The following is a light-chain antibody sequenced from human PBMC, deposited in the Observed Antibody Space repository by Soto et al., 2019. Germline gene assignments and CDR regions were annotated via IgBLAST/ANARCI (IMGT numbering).Light chain of an antibody. V-gene: IGKV3-15*01. CDR3: QQYNNWPQT. Sequence: ERVMTQSPVTLTVSPGESVTLSCRASQSVDTNLAGYQQKPRQAPSLLIYGVSTRATGISTRFSGSGSGRKFTLPISRLKSEDFAVYYCQQYNNWPQTFGQGTKVDFK. CDR2: GVS. CDR1: QSVDTN. J-gene: IGKJ1*01.